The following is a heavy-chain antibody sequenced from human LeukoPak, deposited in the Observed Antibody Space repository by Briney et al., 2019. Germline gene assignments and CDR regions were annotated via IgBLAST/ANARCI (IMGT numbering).Heavy chain of an antibody. CDR1: GGSFSGYY. CDR2: IYYSGST. CDR3: ATHDILTGYQYYFDY. J-gene: IGHJ4*02. Sequence: PSETLSLTCAVYGGSFSGYYWSWIRQPPGKGLEWIGSIYYSGSTYYNPSLKSRVTISVDTSKNQFSLKLSSVTAADTAVYYCATHDILTGYQYYFDYWGQGTLVTVSS. D-gene: IGHD3-9*01. V-gene: IGHV4-34*01.